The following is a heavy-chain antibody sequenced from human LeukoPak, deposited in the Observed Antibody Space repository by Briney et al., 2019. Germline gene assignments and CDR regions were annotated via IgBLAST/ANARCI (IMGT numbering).Heavy chain of an antibody. D-gene: IGHD2-15*01. Sequence: GGSLRLSCAASGFTFDDYGMSWVRQAPGKGLEWVSGINWNGGSTGYADSVKGRFTIPRDNAKNSLYLQMNSLRAEDTALYYCARDGSSGNYFDYWGQGTLVTVSS. J-gene: IGHJ4*02. V-gene: IGHV3-20*04. CDR2: INWNGGST. CDR3: ARDGSSGNYFDY. CDR1: GFTFDDYG.